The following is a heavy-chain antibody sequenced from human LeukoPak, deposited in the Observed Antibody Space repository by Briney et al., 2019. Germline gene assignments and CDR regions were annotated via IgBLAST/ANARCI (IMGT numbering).Heavy chain of an antibody. D-gene: IGHD3-3*01. CDR2: IKQDGSEK. CDR3: VRIFGVVNLYYYYYMDV. V-gene: IGHV3-7*01. J-gene: IGHJ6*03. CDR1: GFTSSSYW. Sequence: GGSLRLSCAASGFTSSSYWMSWVRQAPGKGLEWVANIKQDGSEKYYVDSVKGRFTISRDNAKNSLYLQMNSLRAEDTAVYYCVRIFGVVNLYYYYYMDVWGKGTTVTVSS.